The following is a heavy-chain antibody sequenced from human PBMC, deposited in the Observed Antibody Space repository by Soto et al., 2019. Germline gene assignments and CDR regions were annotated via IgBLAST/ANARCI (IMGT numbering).Heavy chain of an antibody. CDR2: ISGSGGST. V-gene: IGHV3-23*01. Sequence: PGGSLRLSCAASGFTFSSYAMSWFRQAPGKGLEWVSAISGSGGSTYYADSVKGRFTISRDNSKNTLYLQMNSLRAEDTAVYYCAKVGRSGTRKFDYFGQGTLVTVSA. CDR3: AKVGRSGTRKFDY. J-gene: IGHJ4*02. D-gene: IGHD1-26*01. CDR1: GFTFSSYA.